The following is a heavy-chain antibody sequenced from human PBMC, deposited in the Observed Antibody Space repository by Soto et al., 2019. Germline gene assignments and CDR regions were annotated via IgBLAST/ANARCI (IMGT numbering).Heavy chain of an antibody. D-gene: IGHD2-21*02. J-gene: IGHJ1*01. CDR3: ARGEYCGGDCYRGEYFQH. V-gene: IGHV3-48*02. CDR1: GFTFSSYN. Sequence: EVQLVESGGGLVQPGGSLRLSCAASGFTFSSYNMNWVRQAPGKGLEWVSYISSSSSTIYYADSVKGRFTISRDNAKNSLYLQMNSLRDEDTAAYYCARGEYCGGDCYRGEYFQHWGQGTLVTVSS. CDR2: ISSSSSTI.